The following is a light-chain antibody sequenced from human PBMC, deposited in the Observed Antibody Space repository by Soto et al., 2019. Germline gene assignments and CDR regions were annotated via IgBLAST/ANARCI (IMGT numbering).Light chain of an antibody. CDR1: QSVSSD. V-gene: IGKV3D-15*01. CDR2: GAS. Sequence: EVVMTQSPATLSVSPGERATLSCRASQSVSSDLAWYQHKPGQAPRLLIYGASTRATGIPDRFSGSGSGTDFSLTISRLEPEDFAVYYCQQYHSTLSWTFGQGTKVDIK. CDR3: QQYHSTLSWT. J-gene: IGKJ1*01.